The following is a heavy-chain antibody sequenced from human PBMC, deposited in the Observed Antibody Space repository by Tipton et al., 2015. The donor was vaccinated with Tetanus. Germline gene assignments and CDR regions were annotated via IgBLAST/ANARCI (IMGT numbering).Heavy chain of an antibody. CDR3: ARANYDFPKKGPFDS. J-gene: IGHJ4*02. CDR1: GGSIRSGSYQ. D-gene: IGHD3-3*01. CDR2: TSPSGRT. V-gene: IGHV4-61*01. Sequence: LSLTCTVSGGSIRSGSYQWNWIRQPPGKGLEWLAYTSPSGRTNSNYSLKSRITISQDMSQNQFSLRLASVTAADTAVYYCARANYDFPKKGPFDSWGQGALVIVSS.